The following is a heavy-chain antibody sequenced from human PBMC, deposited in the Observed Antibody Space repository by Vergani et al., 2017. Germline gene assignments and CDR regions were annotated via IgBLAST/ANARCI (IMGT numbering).Heavy chain of an antibody. J-gene: IGHJ6*02. CDR1: GYTFSNYY. D-gene: IGHD3-10*01. CDR3: ARGIAIRRFGELYPVTPYYYYGMDV. CDR2: INPSGGHT. V-gene: IGHV1-46*01. Sequence: QVQVVQSGAEVKKSGASVKVSCKTSGYTFSNYYMHWVRQAPGQGLEWMGIINPSGGHTNYAQKFQGRVTMTRDTSTSTVYMELSSLRSEDTAIYYCARGIAIRRFGELYPVTPYYYYGMDVWGQGTTVTVSS.